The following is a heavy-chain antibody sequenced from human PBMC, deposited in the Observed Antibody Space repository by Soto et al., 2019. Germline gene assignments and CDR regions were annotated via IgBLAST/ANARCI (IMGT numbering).Heavy chain of an antibody. CDR3: ARDQDY. V-gene: IGHV3-48*01. CDR1: GFTFSSYS. Sequence: EVQLVESEGGLVQPGGSLRLSCAASGFTFSSYSMNWVRQAPGKGLEWVSYISSSSGVIYYADSVKGRFTISRDNAKNSLYLQMNSLRAEDTAVYYCARDQDYWGQGTLVTVSS. CDR2: ISSSSGVI. J-gene: IGHJ4*02.